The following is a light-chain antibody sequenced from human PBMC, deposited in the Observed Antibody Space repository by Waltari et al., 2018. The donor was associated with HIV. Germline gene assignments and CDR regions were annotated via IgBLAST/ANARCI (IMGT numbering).Light chain of an antibody. CDR2: DVS. Sequence: QSALTQFASVSGSPGQSITISCTGTSSDVGGYNYVSWYQQHPGKAPRLMIYDVSNRPSGVSNRFSGSKSGNTASLTISGLQVEDEGDYYCSSYTTSSTLVFGGGTKLTVL. V-gene: IGLV2-14*01. CDR1: SSDVGGYNY. J-gene: IGLJ3*02. CDR3: SSYTTSSTLV.